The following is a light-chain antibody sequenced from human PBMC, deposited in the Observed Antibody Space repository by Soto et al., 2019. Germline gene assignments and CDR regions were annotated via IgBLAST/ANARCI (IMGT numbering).Light chain of an antibody. CDR1: SSDVGGYNY. CDR3: SSYTSSSTYV. CDR2: DVS. J-gene: IGLJ1*01. V-gene: IGLV2-14*01. Sequence: HSALXQPASVSRSHGQSITIFCTGTSSDVGGYNYVSWYQQHPGKAPKLMIYDVSNRPSGFSNRFSGSKSGNTASLTISGLQAEDETDCYCSSYTSSSTYVFGPGTKVTVL.